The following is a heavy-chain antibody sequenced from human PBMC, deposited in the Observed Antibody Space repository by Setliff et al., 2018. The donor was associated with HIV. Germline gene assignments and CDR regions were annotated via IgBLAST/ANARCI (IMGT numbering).Heavy chain of an antibody. D-gene: IGHD5-12*01. J-gene: IGHJ4*02. Sequence: GGSLRLSCAASGFTFTSYAMNWVRQAPGKGLEWVSGISGSGGGTYYADSVKGRFTISRDNSKNTVYLQMNSLRAEDTAMYYCARDWRSGYDLNFDYWGQGTLVTVSS. V-gene: IGHV3-23*01. CDR1: GFTFTSYA. CDR2: ISGSGGGT. CDR3: ARDWRSGYDLNFDY.